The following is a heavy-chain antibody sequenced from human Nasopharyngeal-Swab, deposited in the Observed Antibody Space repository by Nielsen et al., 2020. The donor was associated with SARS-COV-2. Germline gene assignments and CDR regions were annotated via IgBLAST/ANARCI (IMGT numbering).Heavy chain of an antibody. Sequence: SETLSLTCTVSGASITNYYWTWVRQSPGKGPEWIGSCYDSGRTNYRSSLKSRVTMSVDTSKSQFSLNLTSVTAADTAVYFCASWPRESSSWFWSWGLGTLVTVSS. D-gene: IGHD6-13*01. CDR1: GASITNYY. CDR2: CYDSGRT. J-gene: IGHJ4*02. CDR3: ASWPRESSSWFWS. V-gene: IGHV4-59*01.